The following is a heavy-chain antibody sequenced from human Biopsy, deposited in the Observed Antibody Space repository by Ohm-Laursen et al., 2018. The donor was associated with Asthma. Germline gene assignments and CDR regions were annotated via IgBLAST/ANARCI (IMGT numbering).Heavy chain of an antibody. Sequence: SLRLSCSASRFTYEMHCVRQAPGKGLEWVAVISYDGSSIYYADYVKGRFTISRDNSKNTLSLQMNSLTAEGTAVYYCAREGVAGTHIEDWGQGTLVTVSS. J-gene: IGHJ4*02. CDR2: ISYDGSSI. CDR1: RFTYE. V-gene: IGHV3-30-3*01. CDR3: AREGVAGTHIED. D-gene: IGHD6-19*01.